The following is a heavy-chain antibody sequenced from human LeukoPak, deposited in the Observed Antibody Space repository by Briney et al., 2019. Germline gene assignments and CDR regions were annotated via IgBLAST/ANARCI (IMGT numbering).Heavy chain of an antibody. CDR1: GFTFRNFA. Sequence: GGSLRLSCTASGFTFRNFAMSWVRQAPGKGLEWVSVIYSGGSTYYADSVKGRFTISRDNSKNTVYLQMNSLRDEDTAVYYCARNVGYWGQGTLVTVSS. CDR2: IYSGGST. D-gene: IGHD1-26*01. J-gene: IGHJ4*02. CDR3: ARNVGY. V-gene: IGHV3-53*01.